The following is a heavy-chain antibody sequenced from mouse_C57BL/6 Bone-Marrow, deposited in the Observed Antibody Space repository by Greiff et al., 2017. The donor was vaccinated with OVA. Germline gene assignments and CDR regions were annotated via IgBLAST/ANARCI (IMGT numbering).Heavy chain of an antibody. V-gene: IGHV5-15*01. D-gene: IGHD4-1*01. CDR2: ISNLAYSI. CDR1: GFTFSDYG. CDR3: ARQRLGFFDY. J-gene: IGHJ2*01. Sequence: EVQRVESGGGLVQPGGSLKLSCAASGFTFSDYGMAWVRQAPRKGPEWVAFISNLAYSIYYAATVTGRFTITRETAKNTLYLEMSSLRSEDTAMYCCARQRLGFFDYWGQGTTLTVSS.